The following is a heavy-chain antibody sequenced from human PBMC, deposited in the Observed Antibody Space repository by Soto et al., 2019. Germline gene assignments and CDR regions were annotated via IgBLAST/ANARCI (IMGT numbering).Heavy chain of an antibody. V-gene: IGHV1-2*02. CDR3: AREFVAYYDFWSGYYTHNWFGP. Sequence: QVQLVQSGAEVKKPGASVKVSCKASGYTFTGYYMHWVRQAPGQGLEWMGWINPNSGGTNYAQKLQGRVTMTRDTSISTAYMELSRLRSDDTAVYYCAREFVAYYDFWSGYYTHNWFGPWGQGTLVTVSS. CDR1: GYTFTGYY. J-gene: IGHJ5*02. D-gene: IGHD3-3*01. CDR2: INPNSGGT.